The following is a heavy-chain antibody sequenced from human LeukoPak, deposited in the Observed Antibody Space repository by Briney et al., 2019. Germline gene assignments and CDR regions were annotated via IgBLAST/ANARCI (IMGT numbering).Heavy chain of an antibody. CDR3: ARSSPTQGVYYYYGMDV. CDR2: MNPNSGNT. CDR1: GYTFTSYD. V-gene: IGHV1-8*01. J-gene: IGHJ6*02. Sequence: ASVKVSCKASGYTFTSYDINWVRQATGQGLEWMGWMNPNSGNTGYAQKFQGRVTMTRNASISTAYMELSSLRSEDTAVYYCARSSPTQGVYYYYGMDVWGQGTTVTVSS.